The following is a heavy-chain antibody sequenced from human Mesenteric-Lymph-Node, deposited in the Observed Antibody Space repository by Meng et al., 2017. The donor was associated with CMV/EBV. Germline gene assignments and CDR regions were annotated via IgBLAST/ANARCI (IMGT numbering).Heavy chain of an antibody. CDR1: GFTFSSYE. CDR2: ISYDGSNK. V-gene: IGHV3-30-3*01. J-gene: IGHJ5*02. D-gene: IGHD5-24*01. CDR3: VNLEMAALGS. Sequence: GESLKISCAASGFTFSSYEMNWVRQAPGKGLEWVAVISYDGSNKYYADSVKGRFTISRDNSKNTLYLQMNSLRAEDTAVYYCVNLEMAALGSWGQGTLVTVSS.